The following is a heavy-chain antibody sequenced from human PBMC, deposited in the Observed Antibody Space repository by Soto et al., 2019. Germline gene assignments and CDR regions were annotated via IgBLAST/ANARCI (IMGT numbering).Heavy chain of an antibody. CDR3: ARDIALQHYYYYGMDV. V-gene: IGHV3-30-3*01. Sequence: GGSLRLSCAASGFTFSSYAMHWVRQAPGKGPEWVAVISYDGSNKYYADSVKGRFTISRDNSKNTLYLQMNSLRAEDTAVYYCARDIALQHYYYYGMDVWGQGTTVTVSS. J-gene: IGHJ6*02. CDR1: GFTFSSYA. D-gene: IGHD6-13*01. CDR2: ISYDGSNK.